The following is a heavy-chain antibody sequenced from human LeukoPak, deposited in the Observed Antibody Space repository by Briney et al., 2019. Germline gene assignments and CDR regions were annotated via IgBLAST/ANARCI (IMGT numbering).Heavy chain of an antibody. CDR1: GFTFSNAW. D-gene: IGHD3-22*01. CDR3: AREAHYYDSSGGDLDY. V-gene: IGHV3-48*04. Sequence: PGGSLRLSCAASGFTFSNAWMSWVRQAPGKGLEWVSYISSSSSTIYYADSVKGRFTISRDNAKNSLYLQMNSLRAEDTAVYYCAREAHYYDSSGGDLDYWGQGTLVTVSS. CDR2: ISSSSSTI. J-gene: IGHJ4*02.